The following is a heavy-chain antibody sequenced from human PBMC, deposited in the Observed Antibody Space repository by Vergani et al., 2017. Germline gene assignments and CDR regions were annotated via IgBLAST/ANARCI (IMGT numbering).Heavy chain of an antibody. CDR3: ASNYDSSGYYYFDY. D-gene: IGHD3-22*01. CDR1: GGSVSSGSYY. J-gene: IGHJ4*02. V-gene: IGHV4-61*01. Sequence: QVQLQESGPGLVKPSETLSLTCTVSGGSVSSGSYYWSWIRQPPGKGLEWIGYIYYSGSTNYNPSLKSRVTISVDRSKNQFSLKLSSVTAADTAVYYCASNYDSSGYYYFDYWGQGTLVTVSS. CDR2: IYYSGST.